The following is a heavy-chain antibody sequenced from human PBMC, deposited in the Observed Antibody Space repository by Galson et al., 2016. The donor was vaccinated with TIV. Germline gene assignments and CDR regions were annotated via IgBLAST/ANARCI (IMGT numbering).Heavy chain of an antibody. CDR2: SSWNSNSF. CDR1: GFNFDDYV. Sequence: SLRLSCAASGFNFDDYVMYWVRQAPGKGLEWVSGSSWNSNSFGYADSVKGRFTIFRDNAKNPLFLEMNSLRVEDPAVYYCAKDTHPDYCVGGVCYWDAFDSWGQGTKVTVSS. D-gene: IGHD2-8*02. CDR3: AKDTHPDYCVGGVCYWDAFDS. J-gene: IGHJ3*01. V-gene: IGHV3-9*01.